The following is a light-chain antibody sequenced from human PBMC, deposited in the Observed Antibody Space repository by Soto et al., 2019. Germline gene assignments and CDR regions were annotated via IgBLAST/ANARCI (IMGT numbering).Light chain of an antibody. Sequence: QSALTQPASVSGSLGRSITIPCSGSSRDTGGYNYVSWYQQYPGKAPKLIIFEVSNRPSGVSNRFSGSKSGSTASLTISGLRAEDEADYYCSAYTTTSTHVFGTGTRSPS. CDR3: SAYTTTSTHV. J-gene: IGLJ1*01. CDR1: SRDTGGYNY. CDR2: EVS. V-gene: IGLV2-14*01.